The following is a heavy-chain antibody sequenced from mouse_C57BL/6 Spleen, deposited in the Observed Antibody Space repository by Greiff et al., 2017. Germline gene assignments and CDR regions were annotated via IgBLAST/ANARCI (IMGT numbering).Heavy chain of an antibody. CDR2: IDPSDSYT. J-gene: IGHJ1*03. CDR1: GYTFTSYW. D-gene: IGHD1-1*01. V-gene: IGHV1-50*01. Sequence: QVQLQQPGAELVKPGASVKLSCKASGYTFTSYWMQWVKQRPGQGLEWIGEIDPSDSYTNYNEKFKSKATLTVDTSSSTAYRQLSSLTSEDSAVYYCAREDYGSSYSYWYFDVWGTGTTVTVSS. CDR3: AREDYGSSYSYWYFDV.